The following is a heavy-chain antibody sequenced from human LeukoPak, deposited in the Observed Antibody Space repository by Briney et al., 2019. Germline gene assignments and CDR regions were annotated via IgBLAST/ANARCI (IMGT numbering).Heavy chain of an antibody. V-gene: IGHV3-23*01. CDR3: AKALSGSAWDY. Sequence: PGGSLRLSCAASGFTFSSYGMSWVRQAPGKGLEWVSAIRGSGGSTYYADSVKGRFTISRDNSKNTLYLQMSGLRADDSAVYYCAKALSGSAWDYWGQGTLVTVSS. J-gene: IGHJ4*02. D-gene: IGHD1-26*01. CDR2: IRGSGGST. CDR1: GFTFSSYG.